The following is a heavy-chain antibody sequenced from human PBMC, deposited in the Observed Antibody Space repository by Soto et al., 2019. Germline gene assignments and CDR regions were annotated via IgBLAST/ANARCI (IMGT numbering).Heavy chain of an antibody. V-gene: IGHV4-30-4*08. CDR1: GGSISSPNFY. D-gene: IGHD4-17*01. J-gene: IGHJ6*02. CDR3: ARATTVTSSFFYYGLDV. Sequence: SETLSLTCTVSGGSISSPNFYWSWIRQPPGKGLEWIGHIYYNGNTYYIPSLKSRLTMSLDTSLNQFSLHLSSLIAADSASFFCARATTVTSSFFYYGLDVWGQGTTVTVSS. CDR2: IYYNGNT.